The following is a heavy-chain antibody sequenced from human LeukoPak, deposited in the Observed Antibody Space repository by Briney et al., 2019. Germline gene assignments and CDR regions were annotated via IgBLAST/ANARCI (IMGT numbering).Heavy chain of an antibody. Sequence: SQTLSLTCTVSGGSISSGDYYWSWIRQPPGKGLEWIGYIYYSGSTYYNPSLKSRVTISVDTSKNQFSLKLSSVTAADTAVYYCARARAVVTLARVDGMDVWGQGTTVTVSS. J-gene: IGHJ6*02. D-gene: IGHD4-23*01. CDR2: IYYSGST. CDR3: ARARAVVTLARVDGMDV. V-gene: IGHV4-30-4*01. CDR1: GGSISSGDYY.